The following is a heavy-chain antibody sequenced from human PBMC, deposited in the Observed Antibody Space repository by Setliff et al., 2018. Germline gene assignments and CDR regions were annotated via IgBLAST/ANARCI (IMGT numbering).Heavy chain of an antibody. CDR3: VRGRSGSYYPSAFDI. J-gene: IGHJ3*02. CDR1: GFTFSNYA. Sequence: PGGSLRLSCAASGFTFSNYAMHWVRQAPGKGLEYVSVIGTNGGSTYYADSVKGRFIISRDNSKNTLFLQMGSLRAEDMAVYYCVRGRSGSYYPSAFDIWGQGTMVTVSS. D-gene: IGHD1-26*01. V-gene: IGHV3-64*02. CDR2: IGTNGGST.